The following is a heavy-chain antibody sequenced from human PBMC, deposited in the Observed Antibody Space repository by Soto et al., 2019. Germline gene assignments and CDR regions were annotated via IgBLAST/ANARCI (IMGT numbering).Heavy chain of an antibody. J-gene: IGHJ4*02. CDR3: AKEGSWVTYYDFWSGYYYFDY. CDR1: GFTFSSYA. CDR2: ISGSGGST. Sequence: PGGSLRLSCAASGFTFSSYAMSWVRQAPGKGLEWVSAISGSGGSTYYADSVKGRFTISRDNSKNTLYLQMNSLRAEDTAVYYFAKEGSWVTYYDFWSGYYYFDYWGQGTLVTVSS. D-gene: IGHD3-3*01. V-gene: IGHV3-23*01.